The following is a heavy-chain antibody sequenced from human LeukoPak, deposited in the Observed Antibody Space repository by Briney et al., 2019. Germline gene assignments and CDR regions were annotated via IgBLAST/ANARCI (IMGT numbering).Heavy chain of an antibody. J-gene: IGHJ4*02. CDR3: AKLYDSSGYYSRAGMAFDY. CDR2: ISWNSGSI. D-gene: IGHD3-22*01. CDR1: GFTFDDYA. V-gene: IGHV3-9*01. Sequence: GGSLRLSCVASGFTFDDYAMHWVRQAPGKGLEWVSGISWNSGSIGYADSVKGRFTISRDNAKNSLYLQMDSLRAEDTALYYCAKLYDSSGYYSRAGMAFDYWGQGTLVTVSS.